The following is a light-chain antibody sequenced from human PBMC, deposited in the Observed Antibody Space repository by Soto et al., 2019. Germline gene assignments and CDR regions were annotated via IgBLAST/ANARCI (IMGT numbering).Light chain of an antibody. CDR3: QHYGTSAL. CDR1: QSVSDRY. V-gene: IGKV3-20*01. Sequence: EIVLTQSPGTLFLSPGERATLSCRASQSVSDRYLAWYQQKPGQAPRLLIYASSRATGIPDRFSGSGSGTDFTLTSSRLEPEDFAVYYCQHYGTSALFGPGTKVDIK. CDR2: AS. J-gene: IGKJ3*01.